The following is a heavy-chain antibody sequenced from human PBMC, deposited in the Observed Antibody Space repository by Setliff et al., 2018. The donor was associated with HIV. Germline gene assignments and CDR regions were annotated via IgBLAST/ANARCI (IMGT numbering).Heavy chain of an antibody. D-gene: IGHD2-2*01. Sequence: SETLSLTCAVYGGSFSGYYWNWIRQSPGKGLEWIGEINHSGSTNHNPSLKSRITISVDTSKKQFSLKLNSVTAADTAVYYCARGPAEWQIVVVPAAHWYFDLWGRGTLVTVSS. CDR3: ARGPAEWQIVVVPAAHWYFDL. CDR2: INHSGST. CDR1: GGSFSGYY. V-gene: IGHV4-34*01. J-gene: IGHJ2*01.